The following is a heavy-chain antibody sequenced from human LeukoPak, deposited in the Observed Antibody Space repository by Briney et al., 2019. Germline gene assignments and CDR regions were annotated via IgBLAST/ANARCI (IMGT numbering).Heavy chain of an antibody. CDR2: IKPDGSET. D-gene: IGHD5-18*01. V-gene: IGHV3-7*04. CDR1: GFTFNTYW. Sequence: GGSLRLSCAASGFTFNTYWMTWVRQAPGKGLEWVANIKPDGSETDYVDSVKGRFTISRGNTKNSLYLQMNSLRAEDTALFYCARAGYTYGFDYWGQGALVTVSS. CDR3: ARAGYTYGFDY. J-gene: IGHJ4*02.